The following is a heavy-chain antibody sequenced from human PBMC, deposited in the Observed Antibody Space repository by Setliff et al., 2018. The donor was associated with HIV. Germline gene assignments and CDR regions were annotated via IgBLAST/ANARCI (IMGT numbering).Heavy chain of an antibody. J-gene: IGHJ4*02. CDR1: VFTFSIHN. CDR3: ARLRINDY. Sequence: GGSLRLSCAASVFTFSIHNLNWVRQAPGKGLEWVGNIKSDGTEKNYADSVRGRFTISRDNSKNSVYLQMNGLRVEDTAVYYCARLRINDYWGQGTPVTVSS. CDR2: IKSDGTEK. V-gene: IGHV3-7*01.